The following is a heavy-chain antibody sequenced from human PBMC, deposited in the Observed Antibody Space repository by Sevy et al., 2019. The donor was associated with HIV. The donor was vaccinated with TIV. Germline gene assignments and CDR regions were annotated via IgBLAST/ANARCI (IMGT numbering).Heavy chain of an antibody. D-gene: IGHD5-18*01. CDR1: GGSMSGYS. CDR2: IHHSGST. J-gene: IGHJ4*02. CDR3: ARKYSYGSNFDY. Sequence: SETLSLTCTVSGGSMSGYSWTWIRQSPGKGLEWIGYIHHSGSTNYNPSLEGRVTISGDTSKNQFSLRLTSVTAADTAVYYCARKYSYGSNFDYWGQGALVTVSS. V-gene: IGHV4-59*01.